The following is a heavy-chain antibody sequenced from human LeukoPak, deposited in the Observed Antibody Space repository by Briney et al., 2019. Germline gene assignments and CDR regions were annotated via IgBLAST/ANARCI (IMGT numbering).Heavy chain of an antibody. CDR2: ISYDGSNK. D-gene: IGHD2-2*02. CDR1: GFTFSSYA. CDR3: ARARGLSFVVPAAICEGYDY. J-gene: IGHJ4*02. V-gene: IGHV3-30-3*01. Sequence: GGSLRLSCAASGFTFSSYAMHWVRQAPGKGLEWVAVISYDGSNKYYADSVKGRFTISRDNSKNTLYLQMNSLRAEDTTVYYCARARGLSFVVPAAICEGYDYGGREPLVTVSS.